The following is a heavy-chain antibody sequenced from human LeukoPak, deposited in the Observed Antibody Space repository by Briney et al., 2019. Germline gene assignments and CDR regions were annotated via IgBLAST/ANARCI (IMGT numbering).Heavy chain of an antibody. V-gene: IGHV4-59*01. D-gene: IGHD4-11*01. J-gene: IGHJ5*02. CDR3: ARIHMHYTNERLDP. CDR1: GASINSYF. CDR2: IGYSGST. Sequence: PSETLSLTCAVSGASINSYFWSWIRQPPGKGLEYIGYIGYSGSTNYNPSLKSRVTISVDTSKNQFSLKLSSVTAADTAVYYCARIHMHYTNERLDPWGQGTLVSVST.